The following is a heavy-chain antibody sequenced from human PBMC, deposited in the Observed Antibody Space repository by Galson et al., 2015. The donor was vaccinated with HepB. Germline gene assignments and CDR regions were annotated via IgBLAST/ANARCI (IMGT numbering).Heavy chain of an antibody. Sequence: SGAEVKKPGESLRLSCKGSGYSFTSYWISWVRQMPGKGLEWMGRIDPSDSYTNYSPSFQGHVTISADKSISTAYLQWSSLKASDTAMYYCARLRKEDYYGSGSYYPPFDYWGQGTLVTVSS. CDR3: ARLRKEDYYGSGSYYPPFDY. V-gene: IGHV5-10-1*01. J-gene: IGHJ4*02. CDR1: GYSFTSYW. D-gene: IGHD3-10*01. CDR2: IDPSDSYT.